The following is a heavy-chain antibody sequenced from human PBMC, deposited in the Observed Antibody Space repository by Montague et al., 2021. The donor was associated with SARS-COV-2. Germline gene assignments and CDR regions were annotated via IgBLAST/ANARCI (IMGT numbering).Heavy chain of an antibody. CDR1: GGSISSYY. Sequence: SETLSLTCTVSGGSISSYYWSWIRQPPGKGLEWIEYIYYSGSTNYNPSLKSPVTISVDTSKNQFSLKLSSVTATDTAVYYCARGHIFGPGARGFEHWGQGTLVTVAS. CDR3: ARGHIFGPGARGFEH. V-gene: IGHV4-59*12. J-gene: IGHJ4*02. CDR2: IYYSGST. D-gene: IGHD1-26*01.